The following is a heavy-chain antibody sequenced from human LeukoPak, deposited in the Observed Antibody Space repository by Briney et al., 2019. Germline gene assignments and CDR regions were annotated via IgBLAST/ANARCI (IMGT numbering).Heavy chain of an antibody. V-gene: IGHV3-23*01. CDR2: ISGSGGST. J-gene: IGHJ4*02. D-gene: IGHD2-2*01. Sequence: GGSLRLSCAASGFTFSSYAMSWVRQAPGKGLEWASAISGSGGSTYYADSVKGRFTISRDNSKNTVSLQMNSLRVEDTAVYYCTRDHITSWQIDFWGQGTMVTVSS. CDR1: GFTFSSYA. CDR3: TRDHITSWQIDF.